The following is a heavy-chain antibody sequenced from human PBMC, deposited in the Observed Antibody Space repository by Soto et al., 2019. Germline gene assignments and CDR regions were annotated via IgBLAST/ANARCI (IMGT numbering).Heavy chain of an antibody. J-gene: IGHJ5*02. CDR2: IDDSGST. CDR1: GGSIINYY. Sequence: SETLSLTCTVSGGSIINYYWSWIRQSPGEGLEWIGYIDDSGSTNYNPTLKSRVTISVDTPNNQFSLQLNSVTAADTALYYCARDLGTVRGWFDPGGQGTLVTGSS. D-gene: IGHD5-18*01. V-gene: IGHV4-59*01. CDR3: ARDLGTVRGWFDP.